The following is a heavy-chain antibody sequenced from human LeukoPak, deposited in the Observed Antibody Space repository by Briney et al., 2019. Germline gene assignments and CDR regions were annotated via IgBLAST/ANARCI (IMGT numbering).Heavy chain of an antibody. Sequence: SSETLSLTCAVYGGSFSRYYWSWIRQSPGKGLEWIAEIDHRGDTNYNPSVKSRVTISVDTSKNQFSLKVRSLSAADTAVYYCARGATISETGYFDFWGQGTLVTVSS. CDR1: GGSFSRYY. J-gene: IGHJ4*03. D-gene: IGHD5-24*01. CDR2: IDHRGDT. CDR3: ARGATISETGYFDF. V-gene: IGHV4-34*01.